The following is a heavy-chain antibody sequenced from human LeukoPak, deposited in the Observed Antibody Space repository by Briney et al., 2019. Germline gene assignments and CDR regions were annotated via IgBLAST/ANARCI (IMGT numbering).Heavy chain of an antibody. CDR1: GYSFTSYW. CDR2: IYPGDSDT. Sequence: GESLKISCKGSGYSFTSYWIGWVRQMPGKGLELMGIIYPGDSDTRYSPSFQGQVTISADKSISTAYLQWSSLKASDAAMYYCARLDIVGMWEPYYFDYWGQGTLVTVSS. CDR3: ARLDIVGMWEPYYFDY. V-gene: IGHV5-51*01. D-gene: IGHD5-12*01. J-gene: IGHJ4*02.